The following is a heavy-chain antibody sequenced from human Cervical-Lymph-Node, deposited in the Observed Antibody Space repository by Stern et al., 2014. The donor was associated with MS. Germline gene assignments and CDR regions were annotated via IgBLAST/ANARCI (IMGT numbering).Heavy chain of an antibody. Sequence: VQLVESGGGVVQPGRSLRLSCVASGFSFSRYGMHWVRQAPDRGLEWVAVLWYDETDNYYADSVKGRFTISRDDSKNTMYLQMNNVRVEDTAVYFCARSRLTDYDSSGFDYWGQGTLVTVSS. CDR3: ARSRLTDYDSSGFDY. CDR1: GFSFSRYG. D-gene: IGHD3-22*01. CDR2: LWYDETDN. V-gene: IGHV3-33*01. J-gene: IGHJ4*02.